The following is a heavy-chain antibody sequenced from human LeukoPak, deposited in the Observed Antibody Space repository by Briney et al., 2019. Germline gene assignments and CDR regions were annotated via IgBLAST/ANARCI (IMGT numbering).Heavy chain of an antibody. CDR2: IYPGDSDT. CDR1: GYRFTSYW. D-gene: IGHD3-16*02. CDR3: ASQLRLGELSEPFDY. Sequence: GESLKISCTTSGYRFTSYWIGWVRQMPGKGLEWMGIIYPGDSDTRYSPSFQAQVTISADKSISAAYLQWSSLKASDTAMYYCASQLRLGELSEPFDYWGQGTLVTVSS. V-gene: IGHV5-51*01. J-gene: IGHJ4*02.